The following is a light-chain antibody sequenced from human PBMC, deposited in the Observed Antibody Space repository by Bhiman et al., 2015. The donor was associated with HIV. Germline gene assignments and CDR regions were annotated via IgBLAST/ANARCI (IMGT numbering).Light chain of an antibody. J-gene: IGLJ2*01. CDR1: KLGDKY. CDR3: QAWDTNSVV. Sequence: SYELTQPPSVSVSPGQTASITCSGDKLGDKYACWYQQKPGQSPVLVMYQDNKRPSGVPERFFGSNSGNTATLTISGTQSMDEADYYCQAWDTNSVVFGGGTKLTVL. V-gene: IGLV3-1*01. CDR2: QDN.